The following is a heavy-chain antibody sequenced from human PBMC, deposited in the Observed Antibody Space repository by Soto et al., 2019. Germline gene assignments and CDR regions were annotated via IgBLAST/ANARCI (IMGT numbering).Heavy chain of an antibody. V-gene: IGHV1-69*02. CDR3: ATFPQTAIVGAAYFDY. CDR2: IIPILGIA. J-gene: IGHJ4*02. D-gene: IGHD1-26*01. Sequence: QVQLVQSGAEVKKPGSSVKVSCKASGGTFSSYIISWVRQAPGQGREWMGRIIPILGIANYAQKFQGRVTITADKTTTTADMELISLISEDTAVYYCATFPQTAIVGAAYFDYWGQGTLVTVSS. CDR1: GGTFSSYI.